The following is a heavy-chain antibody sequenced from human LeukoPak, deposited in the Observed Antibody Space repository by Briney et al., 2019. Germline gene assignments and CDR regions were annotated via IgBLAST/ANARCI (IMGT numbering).Heavy chain of an antibody. CDR2: IYSGGST. CDR1: GFTVSSNY. V-gene: IGHV3-53*01. CDR3: ARSSDPYYYDSSGYYFDY. D-gene: IGHD3-22*01. Sequence: GGSLRLSCAASGFTVSSNYVSWVRQAPGKGLEWVSVIYSGGSTYYADSVKGRFTISRDNSKNTLYLQMNSLRAEDTAVYYCARSSDPYYYDSSGYYFDYWGQGTLVTVSS. J-gene: IGHJ4*02.